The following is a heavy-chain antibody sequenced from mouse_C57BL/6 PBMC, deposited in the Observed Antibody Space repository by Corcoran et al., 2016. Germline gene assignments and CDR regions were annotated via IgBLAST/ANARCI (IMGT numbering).Heavy chain of an antibody. Sequence: EVQLQQSGPELVKPGASVKISCKASGYTFTDYYMNWVKQSHGKSLEWIGDINPNNGGTSYNQKFKGKATLTVDKSSSTAYMELRSLTSEDSAVYYCAEGALYYAMDYWGQGTSVTVSS. J-gene: IGHJ4*01. V-gene: IGHV1-26*01. CDR3: AEGALYYAMDY. CDR2: INPNNGGT. CDR1: GYTFTDYY.